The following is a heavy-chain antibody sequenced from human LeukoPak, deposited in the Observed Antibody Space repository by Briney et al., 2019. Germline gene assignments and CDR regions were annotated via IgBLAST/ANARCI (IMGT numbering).Heavy chain of an antibody. V-gene: IGHV3-33*01. D-gene: IGHD3-22*01. CDR1: GFTFSSYG. CDR2: IWYDGSNK. J-gene: IGHJ4*02. Sequence: GGSLRLSCAASGFTFSSYGMHWVRQAPGKGLEGVAVIWYDGSNKYYAASVKGRFTTSRDNSKNTLYLQMNSLRAEDTAVYYCARDSGGYYYDSSGLGYWGQGTLVTVSS. CDR3: ARDSGGYYYDSSGLGY.